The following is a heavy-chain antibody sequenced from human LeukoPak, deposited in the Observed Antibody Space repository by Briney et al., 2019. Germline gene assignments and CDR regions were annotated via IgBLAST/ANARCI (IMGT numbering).Heavy chain of an antibody. J-gene: IGHJ6*03. D-gene: IGHD2-2*01. CDR2: ISSSSSYI. Sequence: GGSLRLSCAASGFSFSSYSMNWVHQAPGKGLEWVSSISSSSSYIYDADSVKGRFTISRDNAKNSLYLQMNSLRAEDTAVYYCARDRHCSSTSCYYYYYYMDVWGKGTTVTVSS. CDR1: GFSFSSYS. V-gene: IGHV3-21*01. CDR3: ARDRHCSSTSCYYYYYYMDV.